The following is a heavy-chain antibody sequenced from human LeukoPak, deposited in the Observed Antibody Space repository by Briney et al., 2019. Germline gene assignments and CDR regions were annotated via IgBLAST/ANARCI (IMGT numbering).Heavy chain of an antibody. Sequence: SETLSLTCAVYGGSFSGYYWSWIRQPQGKGLEWIGEINHSGSTNYNPSLKSRVTISVDTSKNQFSLKLSSVTAADTAVYYCARGRDYWGQGTLVTVSS. CDR2: INHSGST. CDR1: GGSFSGYY. CDR3: ARGRDY. V-gene: IGHV4-34*01. J-gene: IGHJ4*02.